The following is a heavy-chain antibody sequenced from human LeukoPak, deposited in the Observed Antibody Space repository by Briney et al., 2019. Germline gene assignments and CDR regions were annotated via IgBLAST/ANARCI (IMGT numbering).Heavy chain of an antibody. Sequence: GGSLRLSCAASGFTVSSNYMSWVRQAPGKGLEWVSVIYSGGSTYYADSVKGRFTISRDNSKNTLYLQMNSLRAEDTAVYYCARGPRPGYYYDSSGYYSEGYFDYWGQGTLVTVSS. CDR2: IYSGGST. D-gene: IGHD3-22*01. CDR3: ARGPRPGYYYDSSGYYSEGYFDY. CDR1: GFTVSSNY. V-gene: IGHV3-53*01. J-gene: IGHJ4*02.